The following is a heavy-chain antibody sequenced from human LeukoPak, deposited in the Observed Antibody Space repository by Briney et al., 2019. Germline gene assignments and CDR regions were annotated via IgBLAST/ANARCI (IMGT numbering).Heavy chain of an antibody. J-gene: IGHJ4*02. D-gene: IGHD3-22*01. CDR1: GFTFSSYA. Sequence: GGSLRLSCAASGFTFSSYAMSWVRQAPGKGLEWVSAISGSGGGTYYADSVKGRSTISRDNSKNTLYLQMNSLRAEDTAVYYCATRGTYYYDNSGYWGFDYWGQGTLVTVSS. CDR2: ISGSGGGT. V-gene: IGHV3-23*01. CDR3: ATRGTYYYDNSGYWGFDY.